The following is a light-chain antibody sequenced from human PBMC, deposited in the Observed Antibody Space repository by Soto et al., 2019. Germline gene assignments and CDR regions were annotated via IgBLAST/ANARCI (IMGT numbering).Light chain of an antibody. CDR2: DVS. J-gene: IGKJ1*01. CDR3: QQRSDWPAT. CDR1: QSVSSF. Sequence: EIVLTQSPATLSLSPGERATLSCRASQSVSSFLAWYQQKPGQAPRLLMFDVSNRATGIPARFSGSGSGTDFTLTISSLEPEDFAVYYCQQRSDWPATFGQGTKVDIK. V-gene: IGKV3-11*01.